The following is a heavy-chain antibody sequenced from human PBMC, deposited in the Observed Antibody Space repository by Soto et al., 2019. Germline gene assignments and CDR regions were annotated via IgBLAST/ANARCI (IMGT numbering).Heavy chain of an antibody. J-gene: IGHJ4*02. CDR3: AAGGGLPRYY. Sequence: QLQLQESGSGLVKPSQTLSLTCAVSGGSISSGGYSWSWIRQPPGKGLEWIGYIYHSGSTYCNPSLKSRATISVARSKNQFSLKLSSVTAADTAVYYCAAGGGLPRYYWGQGTLVTVSS. CDR2: IYHSGST. V-gene: IGHV4-30-2*01. CDR1: GGSISSGGYS. D-gene: IGHD5-12*01.